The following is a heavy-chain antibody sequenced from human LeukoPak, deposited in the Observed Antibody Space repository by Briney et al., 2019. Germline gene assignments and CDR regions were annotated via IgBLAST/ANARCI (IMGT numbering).Heavy chain of an antibody. V-gene: IGHV4-39*01. Sequence: SETLSLTCTVSGGSISSSSYYWGWIRQPPGKGLEWIGSIYYSGSTYYNPSLKSRVTISVDTSKNQFSLKLSSVTAADTAVYYCARQYSSSWILRHVGAFDIWGQGTMVTVSS. CDR3: ARQYSSSWILRHVGAFDI. J-gene: IGHJ3*02. CDR2: IYYSGST. CDR1: GGSISSSSYY. D-gene: IGHD6-13*01.